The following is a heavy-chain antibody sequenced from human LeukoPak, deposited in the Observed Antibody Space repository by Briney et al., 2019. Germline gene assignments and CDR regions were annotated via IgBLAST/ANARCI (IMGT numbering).Heavy chain of an antibody. V-gene: IGHV4-59*01. J-gene: IGHJ6*03. D-gene: IGHD1-26*01. CDR1: GGSISSYY. Sequence: SETLSLTRTVSGGSISSYYWSWIRQPPGKGLEWIGYIYYSGSTNYNPSLKSRVTISVDTSKNQFSLKLSSVTAADTAVYYCAREHGSFMDVWGKGTTVTISS. CDR2: IYYSGST. CDR3: AREHGSFMDV.